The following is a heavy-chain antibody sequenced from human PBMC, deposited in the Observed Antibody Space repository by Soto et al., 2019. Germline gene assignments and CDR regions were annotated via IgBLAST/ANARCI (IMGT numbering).Heavy chain of an antibody. V-gene: IGHV4-61*01. CDR2: IYYSGST. Sequence: SETLSLTCTVSGGPLSSGSYYWSWIRQTPGRGLEWIAYIYYSGSTHYSPSLKSRVTISVDTSKNQFSLKMTSVSAADTAVYYCARGRNYNILTDYYPEPLSFDSWGQGNLVTVSS. J-gene: IGHJ4*02. D-gene: IGHD3-9*01. CDR3: ARGRNYNILTDYYPEPLSFDS. CDR1: GGPLSSGSYY.